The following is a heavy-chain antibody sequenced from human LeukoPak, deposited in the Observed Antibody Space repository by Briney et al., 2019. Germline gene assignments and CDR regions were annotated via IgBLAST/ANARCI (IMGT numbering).Heavy chain of an antibody. D-gene: IGHD2-2*02. J-gene: IGHJ4*02. V-gene: IGHV4-34*01. CDR1: GGSFSGYY. Sequence: SEALSLTCAVYGGSFSGYYWSWIRQPPGKGLEWIGEINHSGSTNYNPSLKSRVTISVDTSKNQFSLKLSSVTAADTAVYYCAREPVWSGYRSSTSCYNYFDYWGQGTLVTVSS. CDR2: INHSGST. CDR3: AREPVWSGYRSSTSCYNYFDY.